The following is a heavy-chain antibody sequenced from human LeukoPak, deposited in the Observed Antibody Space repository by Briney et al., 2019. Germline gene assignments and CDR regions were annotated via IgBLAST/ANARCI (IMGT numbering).Heavy chain of an antibody. CDR2: IYYSGST. Sequence: PSETLSLTCTVSGGSISSYYWSWVRQPPGKGLEWIGYIYYSGSTNYNPSLKSRVTISVDTSKNQFSLKLSSVTAADTAVYYCASLEMRLSPFDIWGQGTMVTVSS. J-gene: IGHJ3*02. V-gene: IGHV4-59*01. D-gene: IGHD3-16*02. CDR3: ASLEMRLSPFDI. CDR1: GGSISSYY.